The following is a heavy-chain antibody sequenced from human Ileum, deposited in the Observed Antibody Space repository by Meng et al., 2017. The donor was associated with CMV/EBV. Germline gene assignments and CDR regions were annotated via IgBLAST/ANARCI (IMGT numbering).Heavy chain of an antibody. Sequence: FTFSTYALTCVRQAPGKGLEWVSAITNSGTTYYADSVKGRFTVSRDNSKNTVYLQMNSLRAEDTAVYFCAKEMYYSDSSGQTLFLDYWGQGSLVTVSS. J-gene: IGHJ4*02. CDR2: ITNSGTT. CDR3: AKEMYYSDSSGQTLFLDY. D-gene: IGHD3-22*01. CDR1: FTFSTYA. V-gene: IGHV3-23*01.